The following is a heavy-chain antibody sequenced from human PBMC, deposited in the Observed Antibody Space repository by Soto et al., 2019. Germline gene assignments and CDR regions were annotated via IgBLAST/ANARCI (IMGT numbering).Heavy chain of an antibody. CDR1: GFTVSSNH. J-gene: IGHJ2*01. Sequence: EVQLVESGGGLVQPGGSLRLSCAASGFTVSSNHMSWIRQAPGKGLEWVSVVYSGGSTYYVDSVTGRFTISRDNSKNTLYLQMTSLRAEDTAVYYCAREPTHQSWYFDLWGRGTPVTVSS. CDR3: AREPTHQSWYFDL. V-gene: IGHV3-66*01. CDR2: VYSGGST.